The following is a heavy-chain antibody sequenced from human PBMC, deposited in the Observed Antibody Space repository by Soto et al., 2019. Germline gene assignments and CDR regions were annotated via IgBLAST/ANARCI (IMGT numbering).Heavy chain of an antibody. CDR1: GGSITNGDYY. V-gene: IGHV4-31*03. D-gene: IGHD4-17*01. J-gene: IGHJ2*01. CDR3: AREYGDWYFDL. Sequence: QVQLQESGPGLVKPSQTLSLTCTVSGGSITNGDYYWSWIRQHPGKGLECIGYIYYSGSTYYNPSLKSRVTMSVDTSKNQFSLKVTSVTVADTAVNYCAREYGDWYFDLWGRGTLVTVSS. CDR2: IYYSGST.